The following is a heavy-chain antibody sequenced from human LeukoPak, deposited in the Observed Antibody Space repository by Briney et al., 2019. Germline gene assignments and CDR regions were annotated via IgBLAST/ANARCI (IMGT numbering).Heavy chain of an antibody. CDR1: GYTFTSYY. CDR3: AKDLRDGYNRGGMDV. J-gene: IGHJ6*03. D-gene: IGHD5-24*01. Sequence: ASVKVSCKASGYTFTSYYIHWVRQAPGQGLEWMGIINPSGGSTSYAQKFQGRVTMTRDTSTSTVYMELSSLRSEDTAVYYCAKDLRDGYNRGGMDVWGKGTTVTISS. CDR2: INPSGGST. V-gene: IGHV1-46*01.